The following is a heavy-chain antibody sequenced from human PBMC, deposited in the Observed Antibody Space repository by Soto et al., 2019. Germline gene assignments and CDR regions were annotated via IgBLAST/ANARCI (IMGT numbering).Heavy chain of an antibody. CDR3: ARAAEAGSDAFDI. J-gene: IGHJ3*02. V-gene: IGHV4-31*03. CDR2: IYYSGST. D-gene: IGHD6-19*01. Sequence: SETLSLTCTVSGGSISSGGYYWSWIRQHPGKGLEWIGYIYYSGSTYYNPSLKSRVTISVDTSKNQFSLKLSSVTAADTAVYYCARAAEAGSDAFDIWGQGTMVT. CDR1: GGSISSGGYY.